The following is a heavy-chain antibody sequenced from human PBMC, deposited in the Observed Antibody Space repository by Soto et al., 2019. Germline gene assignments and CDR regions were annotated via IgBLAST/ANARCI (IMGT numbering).Heavy chain of an antibody. CDR3: ARGRNFDC. V-gene: IGHV4-59*01. Sequence: PSETLSLTCTFSCGSISSYYWSWIRQPPGKGLEWIGYIYYSGSTNYNPSLKSRVTISVDTSKNQFSLKLSSVTAADTAVYYCARGRNFDCWGQGTLVTVSS. CDR2: IYYSGST. J-gene: IGHJ4*02. CDR1: CGSISSYY.